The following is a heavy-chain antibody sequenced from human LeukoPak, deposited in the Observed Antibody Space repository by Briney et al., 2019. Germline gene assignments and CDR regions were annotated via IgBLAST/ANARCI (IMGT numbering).Heavy chain of an antibody. D-gene: IGHD6-19*01. J-gene: IGHJ4*02. CDR1: GGSFSGYY. V-gene: IGHV4-34*01. Sequence: SETLSLTCAVHGGSFSGYYWSWIRQPPGKGLEWIGEITHSGSTNYNPSLKSRVIISGDTSKNQFSLELSLLTAADTAVYYCASGVAADFDYWGQGTLVTVSS. CDR3: ASGVAADFDY. CDR2: ITHSGST.